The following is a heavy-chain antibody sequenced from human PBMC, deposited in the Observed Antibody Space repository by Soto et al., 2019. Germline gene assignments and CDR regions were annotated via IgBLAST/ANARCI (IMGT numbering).Heavy chain of an antibody. J-gene: IGHJ4*02. D-gene: IGHD6-6*01. CDR2: ISGSGGST. V-gene: IGHV3-23*01. CDR3: ANLAPPPEFHAPLSSSDY. Sequence: GGSLRLSCAASGFTFSSYAMSWVRQAPGKGLEWVSAISGSGGSTHYADSVKGRFTISRDNSKNTLYLQMNSLRAEDTAVYYCANLAPPPEFHAPLSSSDYWGQGTMVTVSS. CDR1: GFTFSSYA.